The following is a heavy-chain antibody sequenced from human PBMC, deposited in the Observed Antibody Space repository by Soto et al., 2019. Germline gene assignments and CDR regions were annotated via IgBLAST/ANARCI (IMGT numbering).Heavy chain of an antibody. V-gene: IGHV4-39*01. CDR3: ARRNYCSGGSCSARYNWFDP. J-gene: IGHJ5*02. D-gene: IGHD2-15*01. CDR1: GGSISSSSYY. CDR2: IYYSGST. Sequence: SETLSLTCTVSGGSISSSSYYWGWIRQPPGKGLEWIGSIYYSGSTYYNPSLKSRVTISVDTSKNQFSLKLSSVTAADTAVYYCARRNYCSGGSCSARYNWFDPWGQGTLVTVSS.